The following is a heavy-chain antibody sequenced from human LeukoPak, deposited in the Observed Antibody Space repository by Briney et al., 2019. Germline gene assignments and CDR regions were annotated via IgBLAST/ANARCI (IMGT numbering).Heavy chain of an antibody. D-gene: IGHD6-13*01. CDR1: GYTFTGYY. V-gene: IGHV1-2*02. CDR3: AGSSVERQQLARFDY. J-gene: IGHJ4*02. Sequence: ASVKVSCKASGYTFTGYYMHWVRQAPGQGLEWMGWINPNSGGTNYAQKFRGRVTMTRDTSISTAYMDVSSLRSEDTAVYYCAGSSVERQQLARFDYWGQGTLVTVSS. CDR2: INPNSGGT.